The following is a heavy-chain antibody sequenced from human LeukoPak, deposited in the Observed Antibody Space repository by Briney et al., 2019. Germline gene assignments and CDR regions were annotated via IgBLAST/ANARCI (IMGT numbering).Heavy chain of an antibody. J-gene: IGHJ6*02. CDR1: GYTFTSYD. Sequence: ASVKVSCKASGYTFTSYDISWVRQATGQGLEWMGWMNPNSGNTGYAQKFQGRVTMTRNTSISTAYMELSSLRSEDTAVYYCAGGTHYYGSGSYYYYYGMDVWGQGTTVTVSS. V-gene: IGHV1-8*01. D-gene: IGHD3-10*01. CDR2: MNPNSGNT. CDR3: AGGTHYYGSGSYYYYYGMDV.